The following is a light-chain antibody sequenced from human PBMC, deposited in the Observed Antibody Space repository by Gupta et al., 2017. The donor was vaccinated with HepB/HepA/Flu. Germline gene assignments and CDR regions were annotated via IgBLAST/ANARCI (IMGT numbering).Light chain of an antibody. CDR1: SGSIASYY. CDR2: EDN. V-gene: IGLV6-57*03. Sequence: NFMLTQPHSVSEFPGKTVTISCTRSSGSIASYYVQWYQQRPGSAPTTVIYEDNERPSGVPDRFSGSIDSSSNSASLTISGLKTEDEADYYCQSYDSNNHVVVFGGGTKLTVL. CDR3: QSYDSNNHVVV. J-gene: IGLJ2*01.